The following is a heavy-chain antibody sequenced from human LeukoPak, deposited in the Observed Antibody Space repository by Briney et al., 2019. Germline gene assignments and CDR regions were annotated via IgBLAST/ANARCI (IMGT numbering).Heavy chain of an antibody. D-gene: IGHD3-16*01. Sequence: SETLSLTCTVSGGSISSGSYYWSWIRQPAGKGLERIGRIYTTGSTNYNPALKSRVTISVGTSKNQFSLKLCSLTAADMAVYYWARDVGGANWFDPWGKGTLVTVSS. CDR3: ARDVGGANWFDP. V-gene: IGHV4-61*02. J-gene: IGHJ5*02. CDR2: IYTTGST. CDR1: GGSISSGSYY.